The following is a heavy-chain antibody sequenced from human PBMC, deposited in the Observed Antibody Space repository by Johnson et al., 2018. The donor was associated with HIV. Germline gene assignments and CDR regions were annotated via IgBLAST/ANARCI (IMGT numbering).Heavy chain of an antibody. CDR2: IKQDGSEK. D-gene: IGHD5-24*01. J-gene: IGHJ3*02. CDR1: GFTFSSYW. CDR3: ARVGWLPDAFDI. Sequence: VKLVESGGGLVQPGGSLRLSCAASGFTFSSYWMSWVRQAPGQGLEWVANIKQDGSEKYYVDSVKGRFTISRDNAKNSLYLQMNSPRAEDTAVSYCARVGWLPDAFDIWGQGKMVTVSS. V-gene: IGHV3-7*05.